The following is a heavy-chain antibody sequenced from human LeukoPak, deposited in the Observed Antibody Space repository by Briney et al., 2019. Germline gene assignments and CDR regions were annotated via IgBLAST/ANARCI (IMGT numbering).Heavy chain of an antibody. J-gene: IGHJ4*02. D-gene: IGHD3-9*01. CDR2: IIPILGIA. CDR3: AREGAYDILTGYFDY. CDR1: GGTFSSYA. Sequence: SVKVSCKASGGTFSSYAISWVRQAPGQGLEWMGRIIPILGIANYAQKFQGRVTITADKSTSTAYMELSSPRSEDTAVYYCAREGAYDILTGYFDYWGQGTLVTVSS. V-gene: IGHV1-69*04.